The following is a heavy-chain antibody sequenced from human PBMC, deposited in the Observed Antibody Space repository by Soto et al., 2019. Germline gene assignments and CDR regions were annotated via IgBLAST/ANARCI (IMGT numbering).Heavy chain of an antibody. D-gene: IGHD5-12*01. J-gene: IGHJ4*02. CDR2: IIPIFGTA. Sequence: GASVKVSCKASGGTFTSYAISWVRQAPGQGLEWMGGIIPIFGTANYAQKFQGRVTITADKSTSTAYKELSSLRSEDTAVDYCGRLGSIGARRRGFDYWGQGTLVTVSS. CDR3: GRLGSIGARRRGFDY. CDR1: GGTFTSYA. V-gene: IGHV1-69*06.